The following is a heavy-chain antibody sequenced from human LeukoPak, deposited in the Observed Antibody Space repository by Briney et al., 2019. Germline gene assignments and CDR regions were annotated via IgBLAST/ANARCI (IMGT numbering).Heavy chain of an antibody. D-gene: IGHD3-22*01. CDR1: GITVTSYA. CDR2: ISYDGNNQ. CDR3: ARGKYDSSPFLQH. V-gene: IGHV3-30-3*01. Sequence: GGSLRLSCAASGITVTSYALSWVRQAPGKGLEWVAVISYDGNNQYYGNFAKGRFTISRDNAKNSMYLQMNSLRAEDTAVYYCARGKYDSSPFLQHWGQGTLVTVSS. J-gene: IGHJ1*01.